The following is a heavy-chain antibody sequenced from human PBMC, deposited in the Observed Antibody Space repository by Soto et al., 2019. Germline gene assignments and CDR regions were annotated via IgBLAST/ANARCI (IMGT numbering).Heavy chain of an antibody. CDR2: IIPILGIA. CDR3: ARGIDSSGYYYYFDY. CDR1: GGTFSSYT. V-gene: IGHV1-69*02. D-gene: IGHD3-22*01. Sequence: QVQLVHSGAEVKKPGSSVKVSCKASGGTFSSYTISWVRQAPGQGLEWMGRIIPILGIANYAQKFQGRVTITADKSTSTAYMELSSLRSKDTAVYYCARGIDSSGYYYYFDYWGQGTLVTVSS. J-gene: IGHJ4*02.